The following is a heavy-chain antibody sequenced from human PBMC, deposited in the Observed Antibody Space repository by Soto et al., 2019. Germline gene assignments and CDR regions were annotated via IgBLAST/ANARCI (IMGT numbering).Heavy chain of an antibody. CDR2: ITWNGGST. CDR1: GFTFDDFG. Sequence: ESGGGVVRPGGSLRLSCAASGFTFDDFGMSWVRQAPGKGLEWVSGITWNGGSTGYADSVKGRFTISRDNAKNSLYLQMDSLGAEDTALYHCARDGGVAVAVDAFDIWGQGTMVTVSS. J-gene: IGHJ3*02. D-gene: IGHD6-19*01. CDR3: ARDGGVAVAVDAFDI. V-gene: IGHV3-20*01.